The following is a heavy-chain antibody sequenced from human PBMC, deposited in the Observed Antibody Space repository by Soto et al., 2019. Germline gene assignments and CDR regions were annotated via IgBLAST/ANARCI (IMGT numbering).Heavy chain of an antibody. J-gene: IGHJ6*02. D-gene: IGHD3-9*01. CDR1: GFTFSSYG. CDR2: ISYDGSNK. CDR3: AKGVLRYFDWLPQGYYGMDV. Sequence: QVQLVESGGGVVQPGRSLRLSCAASGFTFSSYGMHWVRQAPGKGLEWVAVISYDGSNKYYADSVKGRFTISRDNSKNPLYLQMNSLRAEDTAVYYCAKGVLRYFDWLPQGYYGMDVWGQGTTVTVSS. V-gene: IGHV3-30*18.